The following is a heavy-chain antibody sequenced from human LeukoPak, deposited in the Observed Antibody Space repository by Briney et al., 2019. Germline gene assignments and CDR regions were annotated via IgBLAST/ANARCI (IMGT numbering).Heavy chain of an antibody. CDR3: ARGDYYYDSSGYYFDY. CDR2: ISSSSSYI. CDR1: GFTFSSYS. V-gene: IGHV3-21*01. J-gene: IGHJ4*02. D-gene: IGHD3-22*01. Sequence: GGSLRLSCAASGFTFSSYSMNWVRQAPGKGLEWVSSISSSSSYIYYADSVKGRFTISRDNAKNSLYLQMNSLRAEDPAVYYCARGDYYYDSSGYYFDYWGQGTLVTVSS.